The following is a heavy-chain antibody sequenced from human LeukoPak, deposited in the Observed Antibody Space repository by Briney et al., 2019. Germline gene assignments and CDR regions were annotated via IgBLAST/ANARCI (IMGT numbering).Heavy chain of an antibody. D-gene: IGHD6-13*01. V-gene: IGHV4-39*01. J-gene: IGHJ4*02. Sequence: PSETLSLTCTVSGGSISSSSYYWGWIRQPPGKGLEWIGSIYCSGSTYYNPSLKSRVTISVDTSKNQFSLKLSSVTAADTAVYYCARRIAAAGSHPTYYFDYWGQGTLVTVSS. CDR2: IYCSGST. CDR1: GGSISSSSYY. CDR3: ARRIAAAGSHPTYYFDY.